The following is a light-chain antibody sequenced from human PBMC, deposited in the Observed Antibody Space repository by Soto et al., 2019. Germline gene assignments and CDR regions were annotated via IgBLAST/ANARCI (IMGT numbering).Light chain of an antibody. CDR1: SSDVGSYNL. CDR3: CSYAGTSTFV. Sequence: QSALTQPASVSGSPGQSITISCTGNSSDVGSYNLVSWYQQHPGKAPKLMIYEGNKRPSGVSNRFSGSKSANTASLTISGLQTEDEADYYCCSYAGTSTFVFGTGTKVTVL. V-gene: IGLV2-23*01. CDR2: EGN. J-gene: IGLJ1*01.